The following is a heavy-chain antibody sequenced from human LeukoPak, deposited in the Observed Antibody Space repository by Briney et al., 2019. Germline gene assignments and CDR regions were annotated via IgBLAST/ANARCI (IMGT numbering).Heavy chain of an antibody. CDR2: ISAYNGNT. V-gene: IGHV1-18*01. CDR3: ARHSWYYYDSSGYWD. Sequence: GASVKVSCKASGYTFTSYGISWVRQAPGQGLEWMGWISAYNGNTNYAQKLQGRVTMTTDTSTSTAYMELRSLRSDDTAVYYCARHSWYYYDSSGYWDWGQGTLVTVSS. J-gene: IGHJ4*02. CDR1: GYTFTSYG. D-gene: IGHD3-22*01.